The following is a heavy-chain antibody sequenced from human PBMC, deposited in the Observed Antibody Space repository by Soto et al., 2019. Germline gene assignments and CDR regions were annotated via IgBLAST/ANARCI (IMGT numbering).Heavy chain of an antibody. V-gene: IGHV3-21*01. J-gene: IGHJ4*02. D-gene: IGHD3-22*01. CDR2: ISSSSSYI. CDR1: GFTFSSYS. Sequence: EVQLVESGGGLVKPGGSLRLSCAASGFTFSSYSMNWVRQAPGKGLEWVSSISSSSSYIYYADSVKGRFTISRDNAKNSLYQQMNSLRAEDTAVYYCARDYYDSSGYLAFLDYWGQGTLVTVSS. CDR3: ARDYYDSSGYLAFLDY.